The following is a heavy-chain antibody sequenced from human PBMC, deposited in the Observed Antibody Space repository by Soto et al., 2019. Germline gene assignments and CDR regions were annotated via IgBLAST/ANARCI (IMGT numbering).Heavy chain of an antibody. CDR3: TTYYDYVWGSYRYPIDY. CDR1: GFTFSTAW. V-gene: IGHV3-15*01. CDR2: IKSKTDGGTT. Sequence: GGSLRLSLAASGFTFSTAWMSWVRQAPGKGLAWVGRIKSKTDGGTTDYAAPVKGRFTISRDDSKNTLYLQMNSLKTEDTAVYYCTTYYDYVWGSYRYPIDYWGQGTLVTVSS. J-gene: IGHJ4*02. D-gene: IGHD3-16*02.